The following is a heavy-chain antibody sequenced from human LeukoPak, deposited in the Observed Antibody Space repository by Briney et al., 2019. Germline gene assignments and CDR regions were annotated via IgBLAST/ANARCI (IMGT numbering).Heavy chain of an antibody. CDR2: INHSGST. CDR1: GGSFSGYY. J-gene: IGHJ4*02. CDR3: ARATIFGVVSIDY. Sequence: KPSETLSLTCAVYGGSFSGYYWSWIRQPPGKGLEWIGEINHSGSTNYNPSLKSRVTISVDTSRNQFSLKLNSVTAADTAVYYCARATIFGVVSIDYWGQGTLVTVSS. D-gene: IGHD3-3*01. V-gene: IGHV4-34*01.